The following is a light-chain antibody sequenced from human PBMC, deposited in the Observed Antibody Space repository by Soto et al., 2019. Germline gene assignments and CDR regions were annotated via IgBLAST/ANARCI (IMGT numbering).Light chain of an antibody. CDR3: RQCNNDSQVT. CDR1: QNVNKW. CDR2: DAS. V-gene: IGKV1-5*01. Sequence: DNPMSQYPSALSATVGDRVTITCRASQNVNKWLAWFQQKPGKVPKLLIFDASTLQTGVPLRFGGSGSGTVFTLTISSRQPHDYAAYYYRQCNNDSQVTFGQGTRLEI. J-gene: IGKJ5*01.